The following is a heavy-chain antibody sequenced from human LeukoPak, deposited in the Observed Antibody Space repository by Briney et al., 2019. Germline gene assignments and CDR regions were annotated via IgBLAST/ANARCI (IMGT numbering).Heavy chain of an antibody. D-gene: IGHD4-11*01. J-gene: IGHJ6*03. CDR1: GFTFSSYN. CDR2: ITTSSTYT. CDR3: ARDWTVTTSRYYYYYYMDV. Sequence: GGSLRLSCAASGFTFSSYNMNWVRQAPGKGLEWVSSITTSSTYTFYADSVKGRFTISRDNAKNSLYLQMNSLRAEDTAVYYCARDWTVTTSRYYYYYYMDVWGKGTTVTVSS. V-gene: IGHV3-21*01.